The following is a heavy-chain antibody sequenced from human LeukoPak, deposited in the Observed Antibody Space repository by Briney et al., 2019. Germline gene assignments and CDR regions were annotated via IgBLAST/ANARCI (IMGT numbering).Heavy chain of an antibody. D-gene: IGHD3-22*01. Sequence: SVKVSCKASGGTFSSYTISWVRQAPGQGLEWMGRIIPILGIANYAQKFQGRVTITADKSTSTAYMELSSLRSEDTAVYYCARDRDYYDSSGIPRRWGQGTLVTVSS. CDR3: ARDRDYYDSSGIPRR. V-gene: IGHV1-69*04. CDR1: GGTFSSYT. CDR2: IIPILGIA. J-gene: IGHJ4*02.